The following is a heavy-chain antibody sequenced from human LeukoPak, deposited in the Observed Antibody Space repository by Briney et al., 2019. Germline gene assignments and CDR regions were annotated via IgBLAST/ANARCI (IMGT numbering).Heavy chain of an antibody. V-gene: IGHV3-9*01. CDR1: GFTFSSYS. J-gene: IGHJ6*02. CDR2: ISWNSDKI. CDR3: VRVTGLNFYYYGMDV. Sequence: GGSLRLSCAASGFTFSSYSMNWVRQAPGKGLEWVSGISWNSDKIAYADSVKGRFTISRDNAKNSLYLQMNSLRAEDTALYYCVRVTGLNFYYYGMDVWGQGTTVTVSS. D-gene: IGHD2-21*02.